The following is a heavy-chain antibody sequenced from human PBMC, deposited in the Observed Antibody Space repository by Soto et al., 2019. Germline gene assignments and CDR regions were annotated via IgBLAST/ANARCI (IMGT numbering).Heavy chain of an antibody. CDR1: GGSFSGYY. D-gene: IGHD4-17*01. J-gene: IGHJ4*02. CDR2: INHSGST. Sequence: QVQLQQWGAGLLKPSEALSLTCAVYGGSFSGYYWTWIRQPPGKGLEWIGEINHSGSTNYNPSLKSRVTISVDTSKNQFSLKLSSVTAADTAVYYCARGGRLRGWCFDYWSQGTLVTVSS. CDR3: ARGGRLRGWCFDY. V-gene: IGHV4-34*01.